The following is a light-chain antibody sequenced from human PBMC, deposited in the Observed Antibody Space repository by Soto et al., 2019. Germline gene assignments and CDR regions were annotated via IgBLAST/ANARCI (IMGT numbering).Light chain of an antibody. Sequence: DIQMTQFPSTLFASVGEKVTITCRASQSISSWLAWYQQKPGKAPKLLIYKASSLESGVPSRFSGSGSGTEFTLTISSLQPDDFATYYCQQYNSYSRTFGQGTKVDIK. CDR1: QSISSW. CDR3: QQYNSYSRT. V-gene: IGKV1-5*03. CDR2: KAS. J-gene: IGKJ1*01.